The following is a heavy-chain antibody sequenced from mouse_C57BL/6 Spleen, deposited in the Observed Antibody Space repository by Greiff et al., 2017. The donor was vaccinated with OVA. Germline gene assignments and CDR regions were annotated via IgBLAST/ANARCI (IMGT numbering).Heavy chain of an antibody. CDR3: ARDREYGSSLFAY. V-gene: IGHV5-4*01. Sequence: EVKLMESGGGLVKPGGSLKLSCAASGFTFSSYAMSWVRQTPEKRLEWVATISDGGSYTYYPDNVKGRFTISRDNAKNNLYLQMSHLKSEDTAMYYCARDREYGSSLFAYWGQGTLVTVSA. J-gene: IGHJ3*01. CDR2: ISDGGSYT. D-gene: IGHD1-1*01. CDR1: GFTFSSYA.